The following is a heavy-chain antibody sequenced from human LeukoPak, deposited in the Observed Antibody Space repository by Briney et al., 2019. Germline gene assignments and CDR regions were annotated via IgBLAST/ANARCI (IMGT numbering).Heavy chain of an antibody. CDR2: ISGSGGRA. D-gene: IGHD2-2*01. V-gene: IGHV3-23*01. CDR3: AKDPAAMGEYVQH. CDR1: GYPFSSYA. J-gene: IGHJ1*01. Sequence: GGSLRLSCAASGYPFSSYAMSWVRQAPGTGLEWVSAISGSGGRAYYADSVKGRFTISRDNSKNTLYLQMNSLRAEDTALYYCAKDPAAMGEYVQHWGQGTLVTVSS.